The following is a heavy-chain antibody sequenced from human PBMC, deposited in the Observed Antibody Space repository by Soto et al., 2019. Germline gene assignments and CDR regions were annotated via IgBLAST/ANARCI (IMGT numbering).Heavy chain of an antibody. Sequence: GGSLRLSCAASGFTFSSYSMNWVRQAPGKGLEWVSYISSSSSTIYYADSVKGRFTISRDNAKNSLYLQMNSLRAEDTAVYYCARGHIRSWYTSLAFDYWGQGNLVTVS. CDR3: ARGHIRSWYTSLAFDY. J-gene: IGHJ4*02. V-gene: IGHV3-48*01. CDR1: GFTFSSYS. D-gene: IGHD6-13*01. CDR2: ISSSSSTI.